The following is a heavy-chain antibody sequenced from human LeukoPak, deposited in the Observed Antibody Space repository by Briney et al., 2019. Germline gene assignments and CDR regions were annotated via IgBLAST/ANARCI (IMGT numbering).Heavy chain of an antibody. CDR1: GGSVSSGSYY. CDR2: IYYSGST. Sequence: SETLSLTCIVSGGSVSSGSYYWSWIRQPPGTGLEWIGYIYYSGSTNYNSSLKSRVTISVDTSKNQFSLKLSSVTAADTAVYYCARGVGATHFDYWGQGTLVTVSS. CDR3: ARGVGATHFDY. D-gene: IGHD1-26*01. V-gene: IGHV4-61*01. J-gene: IGHJ4*02.